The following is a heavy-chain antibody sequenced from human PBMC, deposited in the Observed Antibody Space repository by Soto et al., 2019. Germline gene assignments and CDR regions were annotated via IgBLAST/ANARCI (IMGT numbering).Heavy chain of an antibody. CDR2: IIPIFGTA. J-gene: IGHJ5*02. V-gene: IGHV1-69*13. Sequence: SVKVSCKAIGYSFTSHYMHWVRQAPGQGLEWMGEIIPIFGTANYAQKFQGRVTITADESTSTAYMELSSLRSEDTAVYYCARDRGPSSGYYPYWFDPWGQGTLVTVSS. D-gene: IGHD3-22*01. CDR1: GYSFTSHY. CDR3: ARDRGPSSGYYPYWFDP.